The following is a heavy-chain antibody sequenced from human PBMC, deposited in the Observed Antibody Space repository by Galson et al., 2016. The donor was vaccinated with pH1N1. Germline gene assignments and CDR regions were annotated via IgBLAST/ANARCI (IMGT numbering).Heavy chain of an antibody. J-gene: IGHJ6*02. CDR2: INPYSGDT. CDR3: ARDVAPPGHYAMDV. Sequence: SVKVSCKASGYTFTFTGYFIHWVRQAPGQGLEFEWMGRINPYSGDTDFAQNFQARVTMTRDTSIGTAYLEVRRLTSDDTAIYYCARDVAPPGHYAMDVWGQGTTVTVSS. CDR1: GYTFTFTGYF. V-gene: IGHV1-2*06.